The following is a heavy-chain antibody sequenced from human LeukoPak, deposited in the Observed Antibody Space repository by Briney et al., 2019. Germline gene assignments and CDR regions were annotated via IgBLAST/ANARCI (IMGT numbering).Heavy chain of an antibody. J-gene: IGHJ5*02. CDR1: GGTFISYA. CDR3: AKDSNDDILTGYNWLDP. D-gene: IGHD3-9*01. V-gene: IGHV1-69*04. Sequence: SVKVSCKASGGTFISYAISWVRQAPGQGLEWMGRIIPILGIANYAQKFQGRVTITADKSTSTAYMELSSLRAEDTAVYYCAKDSNDDILTGYNWLDPWGQGTLVTVSS. CDR2: IIPILGIA.